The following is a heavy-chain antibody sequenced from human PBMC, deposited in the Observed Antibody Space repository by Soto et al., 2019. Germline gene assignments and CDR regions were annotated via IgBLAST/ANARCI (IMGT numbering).Heavy chain of an antibody. Sequence: ETLESTFPVPGGSIRSYYWRWIRQPAGKVLEWIGRSYTSGSTNYKPSLKSRVTMSVDTSKNQFSLKLSSVTAADTAVYYCASVGPHIVGAAFDIWGQGTMVTVSS. CDR1: GGSIRSYY. V-gene: IGHV4-4*07. D-gene: IGHD1-26*01. CDR3: ASVGPHIVGAAFDI. CDR2: SYTSGST. J-gene: IGHJ3*02.